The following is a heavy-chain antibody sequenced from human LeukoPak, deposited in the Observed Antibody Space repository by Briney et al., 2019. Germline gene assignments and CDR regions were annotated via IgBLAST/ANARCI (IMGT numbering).Heavy chain of an antibody. Sequence: SETLSLTCTVSGGSISSSSYYWGWIRQPPGKGLEWIGSIYYSGSTYYNPSLKSRVTISVDTSKNQFSLKLSSVTAADTAVYYCAGRTDRYSSGWYAYYFDYWGQGTLVTVSS. CDR1: GGSISSSSYY. V-gene: IGHV4-39*01. J-gene: IGHJ4*02. CDR3: AGRTDRYSSGWYAYYFDY. CDR2: IYYSGST. D-gene: IGHD6-19*01.